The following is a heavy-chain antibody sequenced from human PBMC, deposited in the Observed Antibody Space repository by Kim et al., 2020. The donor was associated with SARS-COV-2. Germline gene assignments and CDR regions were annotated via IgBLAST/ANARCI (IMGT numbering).Heavy chain of an antibody. J-gene: IGHJ6*02. V-gene: IGHV3-48*02. CDR1: GFTFSSYS. CDR3: AREGFVLTAAGSYYYYYYGMDV. Sequence: GGSLRLSCAASGFTFSSYSMNWVRQAPGKGLEWVSYISSSSSTIYYADSVKGRFTISRDNAKNSLYLQMNSLRDEDTAVYYCAREGFVLTAAGSYYYYYYGMDVWGQGTTVTVSS. CDR2: ISSSSSTI. D-gene: IGHD6-13*01.